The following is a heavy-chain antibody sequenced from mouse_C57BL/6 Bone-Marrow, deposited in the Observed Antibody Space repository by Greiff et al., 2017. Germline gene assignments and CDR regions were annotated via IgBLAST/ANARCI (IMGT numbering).Heavy chain of an antibody. D-gene: IGHD1-1*01. CDR2: IHPNSGST. V-gene: IGHV1-64*01. CDR1: GYTFTSYW. CDR3: AGCTTVVARGFAY. J-gene: IGHJ3*01. Sequence: QVQLQQPGAELVKPGASVKLSCKASGYTFTSYWMHWVKQRPGQGLEWIGMIHPNSGSTNYNEKFKSKATLTVDKSSSTAYMQLSSLTSEDSAVYYCAGCTTVVARGFAYWGQGTLVTVSA.